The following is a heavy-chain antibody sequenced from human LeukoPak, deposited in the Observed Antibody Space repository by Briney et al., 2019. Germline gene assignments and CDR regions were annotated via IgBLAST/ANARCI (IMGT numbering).Heavy chain of an antibody. CDR2: IYYTGSS. Sequence: SETLSLTCSVSGGSIRSSDDYWGFVRQTPGKGLEWMGSIYYTGSSHYNPSLKSRATISVDTSKNQFSLKLTSVTAADTAVYYCARDISLDTAMVTPIYAFDIWGQGTMVTVSS. V-gene: IGHV4-39*07. J-gene: IGHJ3*02. CDR3: ARDISLDTAMVTPIYAFDI. D-gene: IGHD5-18*01. CDR1: GGSIRSSDDY.